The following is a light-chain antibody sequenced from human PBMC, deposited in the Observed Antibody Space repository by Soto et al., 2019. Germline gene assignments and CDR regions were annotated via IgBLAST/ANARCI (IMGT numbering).Light chain of an antibody. CDR2: AAP. V-gene: IGKV1-39*01. CDR1: QSISNY. J-gene: IGKJ1*01. Sequence: DIQMTQSPSSLSASVGDRVTITCRASQSISNYLNWYQQNPGKAPKVLIYAAPSLQSGVPSRFNCSGSGPDYTPTISTLQPEEFDTHYCQQSSSSPWTFGHGTRVDIK. CDR3: QQSSSSPWT.